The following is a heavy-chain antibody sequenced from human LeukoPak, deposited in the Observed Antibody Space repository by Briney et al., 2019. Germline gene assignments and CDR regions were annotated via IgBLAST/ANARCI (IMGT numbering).Heavy chain of an antibody. CDR1: GFTFSDYY. CDR2: INSSGSTI. V-gene: IGHV3-11*01. Sequence: GGTLRLSCAASGFTFSDYYMSWIRQAPGKGLEWISYINSSGSTIYYAASMKGRSTIARNNANNSPYMQMNIMRADAAAVYYCARDSDYYDSSGYSAQDVWGQVTTVTVSS. D-gene: IGHD3-22*01. J-gene: IGHJ6*02. CDR3: ARDSDYYDSSGYSAQDV.